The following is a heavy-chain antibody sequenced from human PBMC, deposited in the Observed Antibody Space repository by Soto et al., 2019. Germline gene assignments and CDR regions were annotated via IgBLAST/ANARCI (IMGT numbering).Heavy chain of an antibody. CDR3: AAPNYDSSGYYPLDY. V-gene: IGHV1-58*01. Sequence: SVKVSCKASGFTFTSSAVQWVRQARGQRLEWIGWIVVGSGNANYAQKFQERVTITRDMSTSTAYMELSSLRSEDTAVYYCAAPNYDSSGYYPLDYWGQGTLVTVSS. D-gene: IGHD3-22*01. CDR1: GFTFTSSA. J-gene: IGHJ4*02. CDR2: IVVGSGNA.